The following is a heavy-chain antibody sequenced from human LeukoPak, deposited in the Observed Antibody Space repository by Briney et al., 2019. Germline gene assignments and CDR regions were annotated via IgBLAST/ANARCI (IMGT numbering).Heavy chain of an antibody. CDR2: INPNSGGT. Sequence: GASVKVSCKASGYTFTGYYMHWVRQAPGQGLEWMGWINPNSGGTNYAQKFQGRVTMTRDTSISTAYMELSRLRSDDTAVYYCARDGSGWYDAYYYYMDVWGKGTTVTVSS. J-gene: IGHJ6*03. V-gene: IGHV1-2*02. CDR3: ARDGSGWYDAYYYYMDV. CDR1: GYTFTGYY. D-gene: IGHD6-19*01.